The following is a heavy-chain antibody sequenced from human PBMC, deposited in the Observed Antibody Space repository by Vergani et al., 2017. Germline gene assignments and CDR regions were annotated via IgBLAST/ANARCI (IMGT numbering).Heavy chain of an antibody. J-gene: IGHJ6*03. CDR3: ARATVGSYYKGQTDYYYYMDV. CDR2: ISSSSSYI. V-gene: IGHV3-21*01. CDR1: GFTFSSYN. Sequence: EVQLVESGGGLVKPGGSLRLSCAASGFTFSSYNMNWVRQAPGKGLEWVSFISSSSSYIYYADSVKGRFTISRDNAKNSLYLQMNSLRAEDTAVYYCARATVGSYYKGQTDYYYYMDVWGKGTTVTVSS. D-gene: IGHD1-26*01.